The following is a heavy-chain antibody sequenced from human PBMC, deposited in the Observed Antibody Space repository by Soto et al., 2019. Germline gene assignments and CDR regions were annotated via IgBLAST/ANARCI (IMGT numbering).Heavy chain of an antibody. V-gene: IGHV4-59*01. Sequence: LSLTCTVSGGSISSYYWSWIRQPPGKGLEWIGYIYYSGSTNYNPSLKSRVTISVDTSKNQFSLKLSSVTAADTAVYYCARDLYSSSSDAFDIWGRGTMVTVSS. CDR3: ARDLYSSSSDAFDI. D-gene: IGHD6-13*01. J-gene: IGHJ3*02. CDR1: GGSISSYY. CDR2: IYYSGST.